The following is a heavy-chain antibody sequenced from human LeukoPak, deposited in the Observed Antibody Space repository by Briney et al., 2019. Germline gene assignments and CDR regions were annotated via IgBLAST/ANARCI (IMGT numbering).Heavy chain of an antibody. CDR2: ISSSGSTI. CDR1: GFTFSDYY. Sequence: PGGSLRLSCAASGFTFSDYYMSWIRQAPGKGLEWVSYISSSGSTIYYADSVKGRFTISRANAKNSLYLQMNSLRAEDTAMYYCARVRLVGATRGDFDCWGQGTPVTVSS. D-gene: IGHD1-26*01. CDR3: ARVRLVGATRGDFDC. V-gene: IGHV3-11*04. J-gene: IGHJ4*02.